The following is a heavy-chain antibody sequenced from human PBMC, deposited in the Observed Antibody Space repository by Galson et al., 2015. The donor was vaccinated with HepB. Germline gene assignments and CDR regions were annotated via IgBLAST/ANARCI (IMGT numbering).Heavy chain of an antibody. J-gene: IGHJ6*02. D-gene: IGHD2-21*01. CDR3: ARRQNYGGGLYSMDV. V-gene: IGHV5-51*01. Sequence: QSGAEVKKPGESLKISCEGSGYKFSMYWIGWVRQMPGRGLEWMGAIYPSASETSYSPSFQGQVTISADKSISTAYLQWSSLKASDTAMYFCARRQNYGGGLYSMDVWGQGTTVTVSS. CDR1: GYKFSMYW. CDR2: IYPSASET.